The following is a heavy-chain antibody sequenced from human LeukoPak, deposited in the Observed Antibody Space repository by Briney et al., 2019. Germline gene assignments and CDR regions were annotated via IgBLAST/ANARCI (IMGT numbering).Heavy chain of an antibody. D-gene: IGHD4-11*01. CDR2: INHSGST. CDR1: GGSFSGYY. Sequence: SETLSLTCAVYGGSFSGYYWSRIRQPPGKGLEWIGEINHSGSTNYNPSLKSRVTISVDTSKNQFSLKLSSVTAADTAVYYCARGIQVSAPYYFDYWGQGTLVTVSS. V-gene: IGHV4-34*01. J-gene: IGHJ4*02. CDR3: ARGIQVSAPYYFDY.